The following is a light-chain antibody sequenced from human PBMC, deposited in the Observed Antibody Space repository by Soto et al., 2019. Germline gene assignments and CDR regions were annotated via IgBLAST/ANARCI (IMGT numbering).Light chain of an antibody. J-gene: IGKJ4*01. CDR3: QQRSNWLT. CDR1: QSVSNNY. V-gene: IGKV3D-20*02. CDR2: DAS. Sequence: EIVLTQSPGTLSLSPVERATLSCRASQSVSNNYLAWHQQKPGQAPRLLIYDASNRATGIPARFSGSGSGTDFTLTISSLEPEDFAVYYCQQRSNWLTFGGGTKVDIK.